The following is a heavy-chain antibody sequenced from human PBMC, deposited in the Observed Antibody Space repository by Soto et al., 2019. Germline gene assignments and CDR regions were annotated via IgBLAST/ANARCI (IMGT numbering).Heavy chain of an antibody. CDR3: ASHGYSYGYLFEY. D-gene: IGHD5-18*01. CDR1: GGTFSSYA. J-gene: IGHJ4*02. Sequence: GASVKVSCKASGGTFSSYAISWVRQAPGQGLEWMGGIIPIFGTANYAQKFQGRVTITADESTSTAYMELSSLRSEDTAVYYCASHGYSYGYLFEYWGQGTLVTVSS. V-gene: IGHV1-69*13. CDR2: IIPIFGTA.